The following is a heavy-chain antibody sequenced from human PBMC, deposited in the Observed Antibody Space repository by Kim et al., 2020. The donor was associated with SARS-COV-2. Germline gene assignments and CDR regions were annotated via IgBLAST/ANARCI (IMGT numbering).Heavy chain of an antibody. J-gene: IGHJ4*02. D-gene: IGHD5-18*01. CDR2: ISYDGSNK. CDR1: GFTFSSYA. Sequence: GGSLRLSCAASGFTFSSYAMHWVRQAPGKGLEWVAVISYDGSNKYYADSVKGRFTISRDNSKNTLYLQMNSLRAEDTAVYYCAREMGGYGPFDYWGQGTLVTVSS. V-gene: IGHV3-30*04. CDR3: AREMGGYGPFDY.